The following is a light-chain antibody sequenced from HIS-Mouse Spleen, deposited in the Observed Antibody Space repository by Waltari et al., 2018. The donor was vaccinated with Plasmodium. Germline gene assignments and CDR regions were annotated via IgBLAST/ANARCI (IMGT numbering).Light chain of an antibody. CDR1: ALPKQY. CDR2: KAS. CDR3: QSADSSGTPNWV. J-gene: IGLJ3*02. Sequence: SYELTQPPSVSVSPGQPARITCSGDALPKQYAYWYQQKPGQAPVLVIYKASERPSGIPERFSGSSSGTTVTLTISGVQAEDEADYYCQSADSSGTPNWVFGGGTKLTVL. V-gene: IGLV3-25*03.